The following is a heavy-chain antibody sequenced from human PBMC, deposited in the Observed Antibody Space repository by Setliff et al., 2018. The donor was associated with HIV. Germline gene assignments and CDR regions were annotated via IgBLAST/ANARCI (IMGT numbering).Heavy chain of an antibody. CDR1: GFTFSSYW. J-gene: IGHJ4*02. Sequence: GGSLRLSCAASGFTFSSYWMSWVRQAPGKGLEWVANIKQDGSEKYYVDSMKGRFTISRDNAKNSLYLQMNSLRAEDTAVYYCARGGFGVVIIERLGVDYWGQGTKVTVSS. CDR2: IKQDGSEK. CDR3: ARGGFGVVIIERLGVDY. V-gene: IGHV3-7*03. D-gene: IGHD3-3*01.